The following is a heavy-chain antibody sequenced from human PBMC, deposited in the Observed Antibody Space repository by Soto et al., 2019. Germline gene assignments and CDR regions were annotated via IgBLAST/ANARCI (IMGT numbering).Heavy chain of an antibody. D-gene: IGHD6-6*01. CDR3: ARGGSSSDNGMDV. CDR1: GFSFSTYS. J-gene: IGHJ6*02. CDR2: ISSRSYSI. V-gene: IGHV3-48*02. Sequence: EVQLVESGGGLVQPGGSLRLSCAASGFSFSTYSMNWVRQAPGKGLEWVSYISSRSYSIYYVDSVKGRCTISRDNAKNSLYLQMNSPRDEDTAVYYCARGGSSSDNGMDVWGQGTTVTVSS.